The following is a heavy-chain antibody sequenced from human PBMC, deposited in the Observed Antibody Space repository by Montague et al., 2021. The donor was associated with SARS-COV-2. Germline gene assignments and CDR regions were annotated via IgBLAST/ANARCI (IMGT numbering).Heavy chain of an antibody. V-gene: IGHV1-46*01. Sequence: SVMVSCKASGYTFTSYYMHWVRQAPGQGLEWMGIINPSGGSTSYAQKFQGRVTMTRDTSTSTVYMELSSLRSEDTAVYYCARDFTVTTGGYYYYGMDVWGQGTTVTVSS. D-gene: IGHD4-17*01. CDR2: INPSGGST. CDR1: GYTFTSYY. J-gene: IGHJ6*02. CDR3: ARDFTVTTGGYYYYGMDV.